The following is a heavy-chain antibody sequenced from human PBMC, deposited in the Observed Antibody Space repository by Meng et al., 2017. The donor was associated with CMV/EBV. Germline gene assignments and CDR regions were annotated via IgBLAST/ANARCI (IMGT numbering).Heavy chain of an antibody. V-gene: IGHV3-48*03. CDR3: ARDGYGGAFDY. D-gene: IGHD4-23*01. Sequence: GESLKISCAACGFTFSSYEMNWVRQAPGKGLEWVSDISSSGSTIYYADSVKGRFTISRDNAKNSLYLQMKSLRAEDTALYYCARDGYGGAFDYWGQGTLVTVSS. CDR2: ISSSGSTI. CDR1: GFTFSSYE. J-gene: IGHJ4*02.